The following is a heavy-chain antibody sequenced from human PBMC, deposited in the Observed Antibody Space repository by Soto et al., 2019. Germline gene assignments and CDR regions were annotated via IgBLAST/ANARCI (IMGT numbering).Heavy chain of an antibody. J-gene: IGHJ4*02. V-gene: IGHV4-59*01. CDR1: SGSISTYY. CDR3: EGAPNWAYFES. CDR2: IYYTGST. Sequence: PSETLSLTCTVSSGSISTYYWSWIRQPPGKGLEWIGYIYYTGSTNYNPSLKTRVDISMDTSKNQFSLNLSYVTAADTAGDYCEGAPNWAYFESWXVGTLVT. D-gene: IGHD7-27*01.